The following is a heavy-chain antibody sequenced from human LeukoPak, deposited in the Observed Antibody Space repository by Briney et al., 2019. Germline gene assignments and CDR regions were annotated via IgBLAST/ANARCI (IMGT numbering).Heavy chain of an antibody. V-gene: IGHV1-2*02. CDR2: INPNSGGT. D-gene: IGHD3-10*01. CDR3: ARAQYYYGSGSRKSYYYYYMDV. CDR1: GYTFTGYY. J-gene: IGHJ6*03. Sequence: GASVKVSCKASGYTFTGYYMHWVRQAPGQGLEWMGWINPNSGGTNYAQKLQGRVTMTRDTSISTAYMELSRLRSDDTAVYYCARAQYYYGSGSRKSYYYYYMDVWGKGTTVTVSS.